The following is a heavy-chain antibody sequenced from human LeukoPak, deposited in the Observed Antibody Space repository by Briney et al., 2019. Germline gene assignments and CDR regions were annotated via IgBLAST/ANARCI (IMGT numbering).Heavy chain of an antibody. CDR2: IYYSGST. Sequence: PSETLSLTCTVSGGSISSSSYYWGWIRQPPGKGLEWIGSIYYSGSTYYNPSLKSRVTISVDTSKNQFSLKLSSVTAADTAVYYCARRNVEMATFDAFDIWGQGTMVTVS. D-gene: IGHD5-24*01. CDR1: GGSISSSSYY. J-gene: IGHJ3*02. V-gene: IGHV4-39*01. CDR3: ARRNVEMATFDAFDI.